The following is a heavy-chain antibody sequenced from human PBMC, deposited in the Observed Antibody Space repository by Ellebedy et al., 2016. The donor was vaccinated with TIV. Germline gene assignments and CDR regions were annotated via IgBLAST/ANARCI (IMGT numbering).Heavy chain of an antibody. CDR2: SILILGIA. CDR1: GGTFSSYA. D-gene: IGHD1-1*01. V-gene: IGHV1-69*04. CDR3: AAGNDGGWFDP. Sequence: AASVKVSCKASGGTFSSYAISWVRHAPRQGLEWKGRSILILGIANYGQKFQGRVTITADKSTSIAYMELSSLRSEDTAVYYCAAGNDGGWFDPWGQGTLVTVSS. J-gene: IGHJ5*02.